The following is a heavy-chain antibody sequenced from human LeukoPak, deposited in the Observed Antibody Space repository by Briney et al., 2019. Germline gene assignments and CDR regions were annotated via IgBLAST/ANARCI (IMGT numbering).Heavy chain of an antibody. V-gene: IGHV3-30-3*01. D-gene: IGHD2-2*01. Sequence: PGGSLRLSCAASGFAFSTYAMHWVRQAPGKGLEWVAVISYDGSVKYYADSVKGRFTISRDNSKNTLYLQMNSLRAEDTAVYYCARDEGYCSRTSCYRASKGMDVWGQGTAVIVSS. CDR2: ISYDGSVK. CDR3: ARDEGYCSRTSCYRASKGMDV. J-gene: IGHJ6*02. CDR1: GFAFSTYA.